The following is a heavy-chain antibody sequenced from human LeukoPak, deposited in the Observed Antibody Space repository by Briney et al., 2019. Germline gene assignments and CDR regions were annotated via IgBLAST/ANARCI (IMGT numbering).Heavy chain of an antibody. J-gene: IGHJ4*02. Sequence: VASAKVSCKASGYTFTGYYMHWVRQAPGQGLEWMGWINPNSCGTHYAQKFQGRVTMTRDTSISTAYMELSRLRSDDTAVYYCASILSGSYSDYWGQGTLVTVSS. CDR1: GYTFTGYY. CDR2: INPNSCGT. V-gene: IGHV1-2*02. CDR3: ASILSGSYSDY. D-gene: IGHD1-26*01.